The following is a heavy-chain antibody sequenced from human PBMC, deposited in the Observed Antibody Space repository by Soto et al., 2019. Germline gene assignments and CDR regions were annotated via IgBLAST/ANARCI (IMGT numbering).Heavy chain of an antibody. D-gene: IGHD3-16*01. Sequence: PGGSLRLSCAASGLIFSDVWMTWVRQAPGKGLEWVGRIKTKPDDGTIDYAAPVRGRLTISRDDSKNTLYLQITSLTPEDTGVYYCTTSTLGGDFWGPGTRVTVSS. CDR1: GLIFSDVW. CDR2: IKTKPDDGTI. V-gene: IGHV3-15*01. J-gene: IGHJ4*02. CDR3: TTSTLGGDF.